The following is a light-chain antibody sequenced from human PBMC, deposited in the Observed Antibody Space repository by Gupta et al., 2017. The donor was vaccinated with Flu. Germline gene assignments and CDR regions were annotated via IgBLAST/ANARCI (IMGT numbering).Light chain of an antibody. CDR3: QQYDDWPPWT. CDR1: QSISGN. Sequence: EIVMTQSPATLSVSPGERATLSCRASQSISGNLAWYQQRPGQAPRLLISGASTRATGVPARFSGSGYGTDYTLTISSRQSEDFGVYYCQQYDDWPPWTFGQGTKVEVK. V-gene: IGKV3-15*01. J-gene: IGKJ1*01. CDR2: GAS.